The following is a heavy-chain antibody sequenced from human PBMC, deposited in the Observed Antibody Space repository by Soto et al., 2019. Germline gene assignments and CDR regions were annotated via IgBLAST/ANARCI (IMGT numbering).Heavy chain of an antibody. V-gene: IGHV3-30-3*01. CDR2: ISYDGSNK. Sequence: QVQLVESGGGVVQPGRSLRLSCAASGFTFSSYAMHWVRQAPGKGLEWVAVISYDGSNKYYADSVKGRFTISRDNSKNTRYLQMNSLRAEDTAVYYCARSGFGESLNGMDVWGQGTTVTVSS. CDR1: GFTFSSYA. D-gene: IGHD3-10*01. CDR3: ARSGFGESLNGMDV. J-gene: IGHJ6*02.